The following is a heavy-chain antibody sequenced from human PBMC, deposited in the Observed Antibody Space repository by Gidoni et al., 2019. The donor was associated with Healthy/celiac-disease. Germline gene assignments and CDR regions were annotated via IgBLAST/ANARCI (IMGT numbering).Heavy chain of an antibody. CDR2: ISSSSSYI. Sequence: EVQLVESGGGLVKPGGSLRLSGAASGFTFSSYSMNWVRQAPGKGLEWVSSISSSSSYIYSADSVKGRFTISRDNAKNSLYLQMNSLRAEDTAVYYCAREESSGYIDYWGQGTLVTVSS. CDR1: GFTFSSYS. D-gene: IGHD3-22*01. J-gene: IGHJ4*02. V-gene: IGHV3-21*01. CDR3: AREESSGYIDY.